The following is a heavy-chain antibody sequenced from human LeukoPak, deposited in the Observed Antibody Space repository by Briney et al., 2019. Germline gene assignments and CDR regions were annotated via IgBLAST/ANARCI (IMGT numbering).Heavy chain of an antibody. CDR1: GFPFDDYA. CDR3: AKDSGSGSYYSYFDY. CDR2: ISWDGGST. Sequence: GSLRLSFAASGFPFDDYAMHWVRPAPGKGLEWVSLISWDGGSTYYADSVKGRFTISRDNSKNSLYLQMNSLRAEDTALYYCAKDSGSGSYYSYFDYWGQGTLVTVSS. D-gene: IGHD3-10*01. V-gene: IGHV3-43D*04. J-gene: IGHJ4*02.